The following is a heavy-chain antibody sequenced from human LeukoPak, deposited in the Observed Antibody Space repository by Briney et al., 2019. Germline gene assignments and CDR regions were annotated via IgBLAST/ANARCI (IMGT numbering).Heavy chain of an antibody. D-gene: IGHD4-17*01. V-gene: IGHV3-21*01. CDR3: ARGGTTVTTTVLGDQQWLVR. J-gene: IGHJ4*02. CDR2: ISSSSSYI. CDR1: GFTFSTYS. Sequence: NPGGSLRLSCAVSGFTFSTYSMNWVRQAPGKGLEWVSSISSSSSYIYYADSVKGRFTISRDNAKNSLCLQMNSLRAEDTAVYYCARGGTTVTTTVLGDQQWLVRWGQGTLVTVSS.